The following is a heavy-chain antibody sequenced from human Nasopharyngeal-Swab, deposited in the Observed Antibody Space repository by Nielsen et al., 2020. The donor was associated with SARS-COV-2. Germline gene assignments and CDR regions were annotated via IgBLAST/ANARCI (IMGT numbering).Heavy chain of an antibody. CDR2: ISGSGGNE. Sequence: GREAPGKGLEWVLSISGSGGNEYYAESVKGRFTISRDNSKNTLYLQMNSLRAEDTAIYYCAKDRDDYGDYWGSESFHFDHWGQGTLVTVSS. D-gene: IGHD4-17*01. J-gene: IGHJ4*02. CDR3: AKDRDDYGDYWGSESFHFDH. V-gene: IGHV3-23*01.